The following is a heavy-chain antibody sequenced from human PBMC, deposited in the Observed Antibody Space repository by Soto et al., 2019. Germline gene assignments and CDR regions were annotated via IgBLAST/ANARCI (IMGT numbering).Heavy chain of an antibody. D-gene: IGHD3-10*01. CDR3: ARATVATPYYLDY. Sequence: EVQLVESGGGLVQPGGYLRVSCAASGVTFSNYDMHWVRQVTGRGLEWVSGTVTAGGTYYSGSVKGRFTISRENAKNSLYLQMNSLRAGDTAVYYCARATVATPYYLDYWGQGTLVTVSS. V-gene: IGHV3-13*04. CDR2: TVTAGGT. CDR1: GVTFSNYD. J-gene: IGHJ4*02.